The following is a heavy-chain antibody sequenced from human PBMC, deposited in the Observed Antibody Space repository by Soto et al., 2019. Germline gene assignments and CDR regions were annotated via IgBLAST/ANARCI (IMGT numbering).Heavy chain of an antibody. Sequence: PGGSLRLSXAASEFTFDKYYMTWVRQAPGKGPEWVANIKPDGSEQYYVDSVKGRFTISRDNANNSLYLQMNSLRAEDTAVYFCARGNWNYYYGFDVWGQGTTVTVSS. D-gene: IGHD1-20*01. V-gene: IGHV3-7*01. J-gene: IGHJ6*02. CDR2: IKPDGSEQ. CDR1: EFTFDKYY. CDR3: ARGNWNYYYGFDV.